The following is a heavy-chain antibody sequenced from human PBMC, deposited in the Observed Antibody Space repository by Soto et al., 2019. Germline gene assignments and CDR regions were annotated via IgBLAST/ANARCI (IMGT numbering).Heavy chain of an antibody. V-gene: IGHV4-4*02. CDR3: TRVLRYCSSSSCYFDI. CDR1: GDSISSLNW. D-gene: IGHD2-2*01. J-gene: IGHJ3*02. CDR2: IYHSGST. Sequence: QLLQSGPGLVKPSGTLSLTCAVSGDSISSLNWWNWVRQPPGKGLEWIGEIYHSGSTNYNPSLKSRVNISVDKSKNQFSLKLSSLTAADTAMYYCTRVLRYCSSSSCYFDIWGQGTMVTVSS.